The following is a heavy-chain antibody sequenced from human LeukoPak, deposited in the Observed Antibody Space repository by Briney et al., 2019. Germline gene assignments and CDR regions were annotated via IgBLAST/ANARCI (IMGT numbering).Heavy chain of an antibody. CDR1: GFMFRSSS. D-gene: IGHD3-10*01. Sequence: GGSLRLSCAASGFMFRSSSMSWVRQVPGKGLEWVSTISASAGNTYYADSVKGRFTISRDNSKNTLFLQMNSLRAEDTAIYYCAKRPAAVRGVIPYVDYWGQGTLVTVSS. J-gene: IGHJ4*02. CDR3: AKRPAAVRGVIPYVDY. CDR2: ISASAGNT. V-gene: IGHV3-23*01.